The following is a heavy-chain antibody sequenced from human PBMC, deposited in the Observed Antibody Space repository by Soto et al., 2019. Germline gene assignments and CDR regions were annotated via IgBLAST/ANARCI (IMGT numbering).Heavy chain of an antibody. Sequence: QVQLEQSGPEVKKPGASVKVSCKASGYTFTSYGVSWVRQAPGQGLEWMRWISAYNGNTNYAQKFQGRVTMTTDTATSTAYMELRSLRSDDTAVFYCARDRPAPFDYWGQGTLVTVSS. CDR1: GYTFTSYG. CDR3: ARDRPAPFDY. V-gene: IGHV1-18*01. CDR2: ISAYNGNT. J-gene: IGHJ4*02.